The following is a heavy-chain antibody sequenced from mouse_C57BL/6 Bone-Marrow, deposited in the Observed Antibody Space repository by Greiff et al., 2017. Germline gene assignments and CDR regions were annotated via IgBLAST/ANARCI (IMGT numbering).Heavy chain of an antibody. CDR1: GFTFSSYA. Sequence: EVKLVESGGGLVKPGGSLKLSCAASGFTFSSYAMSWVRQTPEKRLEWVATISDGGSYTYYPDNVKGRFTISRDNAKNNLYLQMSHLKSEDTAMYYCARDSYYSISWFAYWGQGTLVTVSA. J-gene: IGHJ3*01. D-gene: IGHD2-5*01. CDR3: ARDSYYSISWFAY. V-gene: IGHV5-4*01. CDR2: ISDGGSYT.